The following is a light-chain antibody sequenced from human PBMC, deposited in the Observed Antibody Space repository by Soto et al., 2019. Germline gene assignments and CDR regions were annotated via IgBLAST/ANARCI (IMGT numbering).Light chain of an antibody. Sequence: EIVFTQSPATLSFSPVERATLSCRASQSVSSYLAWYQQKPGQAPRLLIYDASNRATGIPARFSGSGSGTDFTLTISSLEPEDFAVYYCQHRSNWPRTFGQGTKVDIK. CDR3: QHRSNWPRT. CDR2: DAS. CDR1: QSVSSY. V-gene: IGKV3-11*01. J-gene: IGKJ1*01.